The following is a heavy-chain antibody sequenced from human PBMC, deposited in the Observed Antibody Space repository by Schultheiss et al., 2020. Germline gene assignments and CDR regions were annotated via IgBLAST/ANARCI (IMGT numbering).Heavy chain of an antibody. V-gene: IGHV1-69*04. CDR2: IIPILGIA. CDR1: GGTFSSYA. J-gene: IGHJ4*02. Sequence: SVKVSCKASGGTFSSYAISWVRQAPGQGLEWMGRIIPILGIANYAQKFQGRVTITADKSTSTAYMELSSLRSEDTAVYYCARLYYYDSSGYYPSDYWGQGTLVTVS. D-gene: IGHD3-22*01. CDR3: ARLYYYDSSGYYPSDY.